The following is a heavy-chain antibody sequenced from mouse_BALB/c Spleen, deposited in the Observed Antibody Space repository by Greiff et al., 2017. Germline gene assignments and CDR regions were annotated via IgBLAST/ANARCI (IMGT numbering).Heavy chain of an antibody. CDR2: ISSGGSYT. Sequence: EVKLVESGGGLVKPGGSLKLSCAASGFTFSSYTMSWVRQTPEKRLEWVANISSGGSYTYYPDSVKGRFTISRDNAKNTLYLQMSSLKTEDTAMYYYTSAGVCGYRRLLAYWGQGTLVTVSA. V-gene: IGHV5-6-4*01. CDR3: TSAGVCGYRRLLAY. J-gene: IGHJ3*01. CDR1: GFTFSSYT. D-gene: IGHD2-2*01.